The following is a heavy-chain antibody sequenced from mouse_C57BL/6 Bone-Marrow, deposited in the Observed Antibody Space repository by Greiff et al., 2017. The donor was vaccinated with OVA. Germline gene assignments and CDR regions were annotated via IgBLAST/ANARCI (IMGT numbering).Heavy chain of an antibody. CDR3: ARERSYYYGSSSWFAY. Sequence: QVQLQQPGAELVKPGASVKLSCKASGYTFTSYWMPWVKQRPGQGLEWIGMIHPHRGRTNYNEKFKSQATLTVDNSSSTAYMQLSSLTYEDTAVYYCARERSYYYGSSSWFAYWGQGTLVTVSA. CDR1: GYTFTSYW. J-gene: IGHJ3*01. V-gene: IGHV1-64*01. CDR2: IHPHRGRT. D-gene: IGHD1-1*01.